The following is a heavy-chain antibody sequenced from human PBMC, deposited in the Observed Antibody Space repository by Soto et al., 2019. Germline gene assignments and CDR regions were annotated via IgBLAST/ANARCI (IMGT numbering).Heavy chain of an antibody. J-gene: IGHJ4*02. D-gene: IGHD3-22*01. CDR1: GYSFTSYW. CDR3: ARQRYYYDSSGYGFGY. V-gene: IGHV5-51*01. Sequence: PGESLKISCKGSGYSFTSYWIVLVRHMPGKGLEWMGIIYPVDSDTRYSPSLQRQATISTDKYINTAYLQWSSLKASDTAMYYCARQRYYYDSSGYGFGYWGQGTLVTVSS. CDR2: IYPVDSDT.